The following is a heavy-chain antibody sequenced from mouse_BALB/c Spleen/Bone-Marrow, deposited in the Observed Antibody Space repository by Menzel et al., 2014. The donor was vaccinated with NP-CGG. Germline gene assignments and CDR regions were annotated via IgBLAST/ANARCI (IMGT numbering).Heavy chain of an antibody. CDR2: ISDGGSYT. Sequence: EVMLVESGGGLVKPGGSLKLSCAAPGFTFSDYYMYWVRQTPEKRLEWVAIISDGGSYTFYPDSVKGRFTISRDNAKNSLYLQMSSLKSEDTAMYYCARDGDYSYAWFAYWGQGTLVTVSA. J-gene: IGHJ3*01. D-gene: IGHD2-12*01. CDR1: GFTFSDYY. CDR3: ARDGDYSYAWFAY. V-gene: IGHV5-4*02.